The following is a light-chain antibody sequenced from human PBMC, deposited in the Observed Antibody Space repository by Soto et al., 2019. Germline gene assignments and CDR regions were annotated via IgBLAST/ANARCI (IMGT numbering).Light chain of an antibody. Sequence: DIQMTQSPSSLSASVGDRVTITCRASRSITIYLNWYQQKPGEAPNLLIFGASTLQSGVPSRFSGSGSGTDFTLTISSLQPEDFATYYCQQSYSTLWTFGQGTKVDIK. J-gene: IGKJ1*01. V-gene: IGKV1-39*01. CDR1: RSITIY. CDR2: GAS. CDR3: QQSYSTLWT.